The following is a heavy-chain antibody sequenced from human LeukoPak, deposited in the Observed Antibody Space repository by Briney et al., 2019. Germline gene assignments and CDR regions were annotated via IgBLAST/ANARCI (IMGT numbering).Heavy chain of an antibody. J-gene: IGHJ1*01. CDR2: ISGSGGST. V-gene: IGHV3-23*01. CDR3: ARAPGSSSSAEYFQY. D-gene: IGHD6-6*01. CDR1: GFTFSSYA. Sequence: GGSLRLSCAASGFTFSSYAMSWVRQAPGKGLEWVSAISGSGGSTYYADSVKGRFTISRDNSKNTLYLQMNSLRADDTAVYYCARAPGSSSSAEYFQYWGQGTLVTVSS.